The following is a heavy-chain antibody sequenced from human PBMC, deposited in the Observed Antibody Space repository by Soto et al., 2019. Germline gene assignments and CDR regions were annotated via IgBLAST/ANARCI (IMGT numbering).Heavy chain of an antibody. CDR1: GYTFTSHA. Sequence: ASVKVSCKASGYTFTSHAMHWVRQAPGQRLEWMGWINAGNGNTKYSQKFQGRVTITTDKSTSTAYMELSSLRSEDTAVYYCAREGTPPTWFAPWGQGTLVTVSS. CDR3: AREGTPPTWFAP. CDR2: INAGNGNT. J-gene: IGHJ5*02. V-gene: IGHV1-3*01. D-gene: IGHD1-1*01.